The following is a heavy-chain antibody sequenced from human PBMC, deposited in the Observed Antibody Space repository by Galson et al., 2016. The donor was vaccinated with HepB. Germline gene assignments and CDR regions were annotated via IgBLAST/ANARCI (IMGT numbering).Heavy chain of an antibody. CDR3: TSVENFDY. Sequence: SLRLSCAASGFTFSNYGMHWVRQAPGKGLEWVAVIWYDGSEKYYADSVKGRFTISRDSSTLYLQMNSLRAEDTAVYYCTSVENFDYWGQGTLVTVSS. CDR2: IWYDGSEK. V-gene: IGHV3-33*01. CDR1: GFTFSNYG. D-gene: IGHD5-24*01. J-gene: IGHJ4*02.